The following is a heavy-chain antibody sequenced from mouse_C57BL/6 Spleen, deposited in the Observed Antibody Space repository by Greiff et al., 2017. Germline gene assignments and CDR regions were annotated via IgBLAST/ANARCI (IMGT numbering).Heavy chain of an antibody. V-gene: IGHV1-64*01. CDR2: IHPNSGST. J-gene: IGHJ4*01. D-gene: IGHD1-1*01. CDR3: ARSGITTVVELYAMDY. Sequence: QVQLQQPGAELVKPGASVKLSCKASGYTFTSYWMHWVKQRPGQGLEWIGMIHPNSGSTNYNEKFKSKATLTVDKSSSTAYMQLSSLTSEDSAVYYCARSGITTVVELYAMDYWGQGTSVTVSS. CDR1: GYTFTSYW.